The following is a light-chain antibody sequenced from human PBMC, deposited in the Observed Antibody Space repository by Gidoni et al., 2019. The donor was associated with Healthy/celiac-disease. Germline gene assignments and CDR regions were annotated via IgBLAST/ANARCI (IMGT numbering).Light chain of an antibody. CDR2: QDS. Sequence: SYELTQPPSVSASPGQTASITCSGDKLGDKYACWYQQKPGQSPVLVIYQDSKRPSRIPERFSGSNSGNTATLTISGTQAMDEADYYCQAWDSSTVVFGGGTKLTVL. CDR1: KLGDKY. V-gene: IGLV3-1*01. J-gene: IGLJ2*01. CDR3: QAWDSSTVV.